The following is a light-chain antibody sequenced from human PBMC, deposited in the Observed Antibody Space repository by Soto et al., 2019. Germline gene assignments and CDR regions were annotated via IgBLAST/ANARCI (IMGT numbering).Light chain of an antibody. CDR3: SSFTSRFTFV. CDR2: EVT. V-gene: IGLV2-14*01. J-gene: IGLJ1*01. CDR1: RXDVGAYNY. Sequence: QSVLTQPASVSGSPGQSIAISCTGTRXDVGAYNYVSWCQQHPGKAPKLMISEVTNRPSGVSDRFSGSKSGNTASLTISGLQAEDEADYYCSSFTSRFTFVFGTGTKVTVL.